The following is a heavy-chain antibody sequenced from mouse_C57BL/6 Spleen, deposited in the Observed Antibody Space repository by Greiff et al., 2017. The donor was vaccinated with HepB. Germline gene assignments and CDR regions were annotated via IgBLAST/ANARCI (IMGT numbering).Heavy chain of an antibody. D-gene: IGHD1-1*01. J-gene: IGHJ2*01. CDR1: GYTFTSYW. CDR3: ATERITTVVEPCDY. Sequence: VQLQQPGTELVKPGASVKLSCKASGYTFTSYWMHWVKQRPGQGLEWIGNINPSNGGTNYNEKFKSKATLTVVKSSSTAYMQLSSLTSENSAVYYCATERITTVVEPCDYWGKGTTLTVSS. CDR2: INPSNGGT. V-gene: IGHV1-53*01.